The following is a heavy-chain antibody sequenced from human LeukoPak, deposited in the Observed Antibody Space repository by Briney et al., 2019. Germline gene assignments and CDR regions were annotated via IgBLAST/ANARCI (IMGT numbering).Heavy chain of an antibody. CDR1: GFTFSTYW. CDR3: ARGASTDTGWFDP. D-gene: IGHD2-2*01. J-gene: IGHJ5*02. CDR2: INSDGSST. Sequence: GGSLRLSCAASGFTFSTYWMHWVRQAPGKGLVWVSRINSDGSSTTYADSVKGRFTISRDNAKNTLFLQMSSLRVEDTAVCYCARGASTDTGWFDPWGQGTLVTVSS. V-gene: IGHV3-74*01.